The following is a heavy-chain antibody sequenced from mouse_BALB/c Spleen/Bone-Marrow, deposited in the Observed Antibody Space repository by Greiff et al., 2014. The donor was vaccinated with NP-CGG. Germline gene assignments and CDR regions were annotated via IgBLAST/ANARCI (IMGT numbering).Heavy chain of an antibody. CDR2: ISDGGNYS. CDR1: GFTFSDYY. J-gene: IGHJ4*01. D-gene: IGHD2-10*02. Sequence: EVKLVESGGGLVKPGGSLKLSRAASGFTFSDYYIYWLRQTPEKRLEWVATISDGGNYSYYPDSVKGRFTISRDNAKNNLYLQMSSLKSEDTAMYYCARSRMRYGAMDYWGQGTSVTVFS. V-gene: IGHV5-4*02. CDR3: ARSRMRYGAMDY.